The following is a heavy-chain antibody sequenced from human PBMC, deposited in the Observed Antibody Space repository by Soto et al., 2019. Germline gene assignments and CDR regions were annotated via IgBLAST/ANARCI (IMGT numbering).Heavy chain of an antibody. CDR1: GGSVSSGSYY. CDR3: ARGLANYDFWSGYYLYYFDY. J-gene: IGHJ4*02. V-gene: IGHV4-61*01. D-gene: IGHD3-3*01. Sequence: SETLSLTCTVSGGSVSSGSYYWSWIRQPPGKGLEWIGYIYYSGSTNYNPSLKSRVTISVDTSKNQFSLKLSSVTAADTAVYYCARGLANYDFWSGYYLYYFDYWGQGTLVTVSS. CDR2: IYYSGST.